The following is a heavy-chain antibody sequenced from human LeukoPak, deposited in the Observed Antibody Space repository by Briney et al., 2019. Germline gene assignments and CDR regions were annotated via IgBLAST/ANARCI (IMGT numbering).Heavy chain of an antibody. J-gene: IGHJ4*02. Sequence: TGGSLRLSCAASGFTFSSYAMHWVRQAPGKGLEWVAVISYDGSNKYYADSVKGRFTISRDNSKNTLYLQMNSLRAEDTAVYYCARDKRELGYWGQGTLVTVSS. D-gene: IGHD1-26*01. CDR1: GFTFSSYA. CDR2: ISYDGSNK. CDR3: ARDKRELGY. V-gene: IGHV3-30*04.